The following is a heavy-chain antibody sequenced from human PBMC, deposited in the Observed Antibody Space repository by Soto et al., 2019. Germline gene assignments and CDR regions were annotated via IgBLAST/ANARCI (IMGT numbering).Heavy chain of an antibody. D-gene: IGHD3-16*01. V-gene: IGHV3-23*01. Sequence: EAQLLESGGGLVQPGGSLRVSCAASGFTFTAHAMNWIRQAPGKGLEWVSGISASGVDIYYADSVKGRFTISRDNSKNSVVLQMRRLEAEETAVYYCTKDPGGGGFDIWGQGTTVTVSS. CDR2: ISASGVDI. CDR1: GFTFTAHA. CDR3: TKDPGGGGFDI. J-gene: IGHJ3*02.